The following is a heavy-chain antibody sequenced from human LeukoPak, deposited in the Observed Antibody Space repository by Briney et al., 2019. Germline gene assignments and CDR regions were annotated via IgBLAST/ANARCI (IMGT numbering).Heavy chain of an antibody. D-gene: IGHD1-7*01. CDR3: AKGLRTIEYNFGQ. V-gene: IGHV3-9*01. J-gene: IGHJ4*02. CDR2: SWNSVVI. Sequence: SWNSVVIAYADSVKGRFTISRDNAKDSLYLQMNSLGAEDTALYYCAKGLRTIEYNFGQWGQGTLVTVSS.